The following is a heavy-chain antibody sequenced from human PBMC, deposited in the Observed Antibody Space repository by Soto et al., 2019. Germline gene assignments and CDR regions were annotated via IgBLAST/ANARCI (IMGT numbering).Heavy chain of an antibody. D-gene: IGHD6-13*01. Sequence: PSETLSLTCTVSGGSISSSSYYWGWIRQPPGKGLEWIGSIYYSGSTYYNPSLKSRVTISVDTSKNQFSLKLSSVTAADTAVYYCASVYSSSWHFDYWGQGTLVT. CDR1: GGSISSSSYY. CDR3: ASVYSSSWHFDY. V-gene: IGHV4-39*01. CDR2: IYYSGST. J-gene: IGHJ4*02.